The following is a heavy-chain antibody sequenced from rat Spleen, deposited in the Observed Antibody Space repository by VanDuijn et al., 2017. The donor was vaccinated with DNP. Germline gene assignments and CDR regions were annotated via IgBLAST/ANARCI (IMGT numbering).Heavy chain of an antibody. V-gene: IGHV5-46*01. CDR2: ISVSGGNT. CDR1: GFTFSTFP. Sequence: EVRLVESGGGLVQPGRSMKLSCAASGFTFSTFPMTWVRQAPTKGLEWVAAISVSGGNTYYGDSVKGRFTISRDNAKTTLYLQMNSLRSEATATYYCARGVYYYSATYWYFDFWGPGTMVTVSS. D-gene: IGHD1-1*01. J-gene: IGHJ1*01. CDR3: ARGVYYYSATYWYFDF.